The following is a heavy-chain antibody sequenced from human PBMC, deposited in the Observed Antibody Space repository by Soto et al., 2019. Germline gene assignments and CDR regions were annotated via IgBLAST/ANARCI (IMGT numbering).Heavy chain of an antibody. CDR2: IIPIFGTA. CDR3: ARSPPYSSSWYLTYWFDP. CDR1: GGTFSSYA. D-gene: IGHD6-13*01. V-gene: IGHV1-69*13. J-gene: IGHJ5*02. Sequence: ASVKVSCKASGGTFSSYAISWVRQAPGQGLEWMGGIIPIFGTANYAQKFQGRVTITADESTSTAYMELSSLRSEDTAVYYCARSPPYSSSWYLTYWFDPWGQGTLVTVS.